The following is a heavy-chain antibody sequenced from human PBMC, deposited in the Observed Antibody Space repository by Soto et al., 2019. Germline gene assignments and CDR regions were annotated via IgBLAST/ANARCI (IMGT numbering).Heavy chain of an antibody. V-gene: IGHV1-69*02. CDR2: IIAILGIA. Sequence: QVQLVQSGAEVKKPGSSVKVSCKASGGTFSSYTISWVRQAPGQGLEWMGRIIAILGIANYAQKFQGRVTITADKSTSTAYMELSSLRSEDTAVYYCASSSPNYYGSGNSGWFDPWGQGTLVTVSS. CDR1: GGTFSSYT. D-gene: IGHD3-10*01. CDR3: ASSSPNYYGSGNSGWFDP. J-gene: IGHJ5*02.